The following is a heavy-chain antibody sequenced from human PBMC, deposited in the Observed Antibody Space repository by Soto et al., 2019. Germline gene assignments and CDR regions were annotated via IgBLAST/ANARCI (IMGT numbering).Heavy chain of an antibody. CDR1: GFIFSNAW. J-gene: IGHJ5*02. CDR2: VKSKPDGGTT. Sequence: EVQLVDSGGGFAKPGGSLRLSCVGSGFIFSNAWMNWVRQAPGKGLEWVGRVKSKPDGGTTDYAAPVKGRFTISRDNSKTTWYLQMGSLKPEDTALYYGTKDNPYHNEGSAYDTWGQGTLVTVSS. CDR3: TKDNPYHNEGSAYDT. D-gene: IGHD3-22*01. V-gene: IGHV3-15*07.